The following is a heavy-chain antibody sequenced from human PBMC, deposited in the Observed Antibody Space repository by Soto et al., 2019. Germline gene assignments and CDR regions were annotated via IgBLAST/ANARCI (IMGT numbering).Heavy chain of an antibody. D-gene: IGHD3-10*01. J-gene: IGHJ4*02. CDR3: ARELGELDFDY. CDR1: GVSISSYY. Sequence: SSETLSLTCTVSGVSISSYYWSWIRQPPGKGLEWIGYIYYSGSTNYNPSLKSRVTISVDTSKNQFSLKLSSVTAADTAVYYCARELGELDFDYWGQGTLVTVSS. CDR2: IYYSGST. V-gene: IGHV4-59*01.